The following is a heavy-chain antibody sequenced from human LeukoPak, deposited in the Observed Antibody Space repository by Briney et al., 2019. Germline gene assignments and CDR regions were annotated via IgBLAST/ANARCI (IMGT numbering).Heavy chain of an antibody. CDR1: GGSFSGYY. D-gene: IGHD2-15*01. J-gene: IGHJ3*02. Sequence: PSETLSLTCAVYGGSFSGYYWSWIRQPPGKGLEWIGEINHSGSTNYNPSLTSRVTISVDTSKKQFSLKLSSVTAADTAVYYCANLGYCSGGSCTDAFDIWGQGTMVTVSS. CDR3: ANLGYCSGGSCTDAFDI. CDR2: INHSGST. V-gene: IGHV4-34*01.